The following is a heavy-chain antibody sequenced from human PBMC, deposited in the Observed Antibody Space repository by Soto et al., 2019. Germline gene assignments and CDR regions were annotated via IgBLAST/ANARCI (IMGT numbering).Heavy chain of an antibody. CDR3: AREGHIHEGGDFDI. CDR2: IWYDGSNK. Sequence: GGSLRLSCAASGFTFSSYGMHWVRQAPGKGLEWVAVIWYDGSNKYYADSVKGRFTISRDNSKNTLYLQMNSLRAEDTAVYYCAREGHIHEGGDFDIWGQGTMVTVSS. V-gene: IGHV3-33*01. J-gene: IGHJ3*02. D-gene: IGHD2-21*01. CDR1: GFTFSSYG.